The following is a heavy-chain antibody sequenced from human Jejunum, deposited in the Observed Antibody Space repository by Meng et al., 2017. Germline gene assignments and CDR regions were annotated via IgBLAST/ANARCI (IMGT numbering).Heavy chain of an antibody. CDR1: GGSITSTKG. CDR3: ASRPVGIRTYYFDC. V-gene: IGHV4-4*02. CDR2: VFHSGTP. J-gene: IGHJ4*02. D-gene: IGHD2-21*01. Sequence: VQRQASGPGLVKPSGTLSLTCAVSGGSITSTKGWSWVRQTPGKGLEWIGEVFHSGTPNYNPSLMSRLTMSVDKSKNQFSLNLTSVTAADTAVYYCASRPVGIRTYYFDCWGQGTLVTVSS.